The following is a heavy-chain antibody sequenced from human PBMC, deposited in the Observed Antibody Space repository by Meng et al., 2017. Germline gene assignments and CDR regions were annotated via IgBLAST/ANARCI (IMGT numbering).Heavy chain of an antibody. CDR3: ARTLYYYGSGSYTNYFDY. CDR1: GYTFTGYY. J-gene: IGHJ4*02. Sequence: ASVKVSCKASGYTFTGYYMHWVRQAPGQGLEWMGRINPNSGGTNYAQKFQGRVTMTRDTSISTAYMELSRLRSDDTAVYYCARTLYYYGSGSYTNYFDYWGQGTRVTVSS. V-gene: IGHV1-2*06. D-gene: IGHD3-10*01. CDR2: INPNSGGT.